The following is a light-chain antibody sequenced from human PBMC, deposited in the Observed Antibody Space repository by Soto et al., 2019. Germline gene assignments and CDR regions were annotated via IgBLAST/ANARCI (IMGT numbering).Light chain of an antibody. CDR1: SSDVGSYNL. CDR3: SSYAGSSTLV. Sequence: QSALTQPASVSGSPGQSITISCTGTSSDVGSYNLVSWYQQHPGKAPKLMIYEGSKRPSGVSNRFSGSKSGNTASLTIAGLQAEDEADYCCSSYAGSSTLVFGGGTKLTVL. J-gene: IGLJ2*01. CDR2: EGS. V-gene: IGLV2-23*01.